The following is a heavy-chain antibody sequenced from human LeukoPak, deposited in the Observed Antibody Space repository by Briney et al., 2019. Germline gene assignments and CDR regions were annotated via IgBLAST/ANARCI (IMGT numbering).Heavy chain of an antibody. D-gene: IGHD2-15*01. V-gene: IGHV3-7*01. CDR3: ARGRGAAV. CDR1: GFTFSTYG. J-gene: IGHJ6*02. Sequence: GGSLRLSCVASGFTFSTYGMSWVRQAPGKGLEWVANIQQDGREKYYVDSVKGRLTISRDNAKNSLYLQMNSLRAEDTAVYYCARGRGAAVWGQGTTVTVSS. CDR2: IQQDGREK.